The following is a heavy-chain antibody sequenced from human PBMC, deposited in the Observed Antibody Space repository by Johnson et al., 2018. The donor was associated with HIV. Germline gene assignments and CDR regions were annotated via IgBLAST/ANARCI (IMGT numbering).Heavy chain of an antibody. Sequence: VQLVESGGGLVQPGGSLRLSCAASGFTFSSYAMSWVRQAPGKGLEWVCGFYRNGGSTGYAASVKGRFTISRDNAKNSLYLQMNSLTAEDTALYYCARWSTEGSDAFDIWGQGTMVTVSS. CDR2: FYRNGGST. J-gene: IGHJ3*02. CDR1: GFTFSSYA. CDR3: ARWSTEGSDAFDI. V-gene: IGHV3-20*04. D-gene: IGHD1-26*01.